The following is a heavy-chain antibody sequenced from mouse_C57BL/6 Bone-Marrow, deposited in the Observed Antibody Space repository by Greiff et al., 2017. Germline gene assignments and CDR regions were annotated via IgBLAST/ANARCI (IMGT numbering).Heavy chain of an antibody. V-gene: IGHV5-4*01. D-gene: IGHD2-1*01. CDR3: AREGNYSFDY. CDR2: ISDGGSYT. J-gene: IGHJ2*01. CDR1: GFTFSSYA. Sequence: EVQWVESGGGLVKPGGSLKLSCAASGFTFSSYAMSWVRQTPEKRLEWVATISDGGSYTYYPDNVKGRFTISRDNAKNNLYLQMSHLKSEDTAMYYCAREGNYSFDYWGQGTTLTVSS.